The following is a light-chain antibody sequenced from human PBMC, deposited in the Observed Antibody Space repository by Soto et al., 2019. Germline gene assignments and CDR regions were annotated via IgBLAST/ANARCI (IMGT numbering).Light chain of an antibody. CDR2: GNS. CDR1: SSNIGAGYD. V-gene: IGLV1-40*01. Sequence: QLVLTQPPSVSGAPGQRVTISCTGSSSNIGAGYDVHWYQQLPGTAPKLLIYGNSNRPSGVPDRFSGSKSGTSASLAITGLQAEEDADYYCQSYDSSLGVVFGGGTKLTVL. CDR3: QSYDSSLGVV. J-gene: IGLJ2*01.